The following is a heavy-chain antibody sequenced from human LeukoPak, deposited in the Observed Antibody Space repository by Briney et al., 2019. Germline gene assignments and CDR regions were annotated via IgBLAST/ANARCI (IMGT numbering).Heavy chain of an antibody. J-gene: IGHJ6*03. Sequence: GASVKVSCKASGYSFSSYGISWVRQAPGQGPEWMGWISAYNGETNYAQMFQGRVTMTTDTSTSTVYMELRSLRSDDTATCYCARAGGYYSRRGTDYMDVWGKGTTVTVSS. CDR3: ARAGGYYSRRGTDYMDV. CDR1: GYSFSSYG. CDR2: ISAYNGET. D-gene: IGHD2-21*02. V-gene: IGHV1-18*01.